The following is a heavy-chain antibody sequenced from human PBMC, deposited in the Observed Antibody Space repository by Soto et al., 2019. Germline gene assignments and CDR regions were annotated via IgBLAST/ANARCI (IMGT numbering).Heavy chain of an antibody. D-gene: IGHD3-16*02. CDR2: ISYDGSNK. Sequence: GGSLRLSCAAPGFTFSSYAMHWVRQAPGKGLEWVAVISYDGSNKYYADSVKGRFTISRDNSKNTLYLQMNSLRAEDTAVYYCARYRKAYNWFDPWGQGTLVTVSS. J-gene: IGHJ5*02. CDR3: ARYRKAYNWFDP. V-gene: IGHV3-30-3*01. CDR1: GFTFSSYA.